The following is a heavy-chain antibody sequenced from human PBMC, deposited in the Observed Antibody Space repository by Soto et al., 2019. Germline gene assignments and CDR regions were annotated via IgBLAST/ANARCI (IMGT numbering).Heavy chain of an antibody. D-gene: IGHD3-22*01. J-gene: IGHJ3*02. Sequence: PGGSLRLSCAASGFIFSNTWINWVRQAPGQGLEWMGIINPSGGSTSYAQKFQGRVTMTRDTSTSTVYMELSSLRSEDTAVYYCARLLMSYYDTPISGAFDIWGQGTMVTVSS. CDR2: INPSGGST. V-gene: IGHV1-46*01. CDR3: ARLLMSYYDTPISGAFDI. CDR1: GFIFSNTW.